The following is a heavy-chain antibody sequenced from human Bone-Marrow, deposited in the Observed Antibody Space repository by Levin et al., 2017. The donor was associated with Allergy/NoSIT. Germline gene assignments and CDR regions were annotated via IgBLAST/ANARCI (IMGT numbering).Heavy chain of an antibody. V-gene: IGHV1-2*02. D-gene: IGHD3-22*01. CDR3: ARDPDYYDRAFDT. CDR2: INPNSGGT. Sequence: ASVKVSCKASGYTFTDYYMNWVRQAPGQGLEWMGWINPNSGGTNYAQKFQGRVTMTRDTSISTAYMELSGLRSDNTAVYYCARDPDYYDRAFDTWGQGTMVTVSS. J-gene: IGHJ3*02. CDR1: GYTFTDYY.